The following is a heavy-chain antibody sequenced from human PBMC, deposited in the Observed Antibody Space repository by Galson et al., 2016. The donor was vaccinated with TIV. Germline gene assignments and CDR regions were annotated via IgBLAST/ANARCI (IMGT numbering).Heavy chain of an antibody. V-gene: IGHV3-74*01. CDR1: GFTFSNYW. CDR2: LNNDGSRT. Sequence: SLRLSCAASGFTFSNYWMYWVRQVPGKGLVWVSRLNNDGSRTAYADSVNFRFTISRDNAKNTLFLQMNSLRADDTALYYCARGLYEEYSVGLDPWGQGTLVTVSS. D-gene: IGHD3-10*02. J-gene: IGHJ5*02. CDR3: ARGLYEEYSVGLDP.